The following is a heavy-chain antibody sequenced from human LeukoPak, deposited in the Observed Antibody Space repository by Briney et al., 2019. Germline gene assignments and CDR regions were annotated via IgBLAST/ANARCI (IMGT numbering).Heavy chain of an antibody. CDR2: ISSSGSTI. Sequence: PGGSLRLSCAASGFTFSDYYMTWIRQAPGRGLEWVSYISSSGSTIYYADSLKGRFTISRDNAKNSLYLQMNSLRAEDTAVYYCATYCSGGNCYGAFDVWGQGTMVTVSS. CDR3: ATYCSGGNCYGAFDV. CDR1: GFTFSDYY. V-gene: IGHV3-11*04. D-gene: IGHD2-15*01. J-gene: IGHJ3*01.